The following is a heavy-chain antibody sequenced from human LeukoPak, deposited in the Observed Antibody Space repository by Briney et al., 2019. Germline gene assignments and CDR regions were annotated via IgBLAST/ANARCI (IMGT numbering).Heavy chain of an antibody. Sequence: GGSLRLSCAASGFTFSSYAMSWVRQAPGKGLEWVSAISGSGGSTYYADSVKGRFTISRDNSKNTLYLQMNSLRAEDTAVYYCAKTGSYCSSTSCYYEYYSDYWGQGTLVTVSS. CDR2: ISGSGGST. CDR3: AKTGSYCSSTSCYYEYYSDY. D-gene: IGHD2-2*01. V-gene: IGHV3-23*01. J-gene: IGHJ4*02. CDR1: GFTFSSYA.